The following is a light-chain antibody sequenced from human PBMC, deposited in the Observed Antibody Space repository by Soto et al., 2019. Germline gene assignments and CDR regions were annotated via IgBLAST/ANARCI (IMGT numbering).Light chain of an antibody. CDR3: QQSYSTPPT. Sequence: DIQMTQSPSSLSASVGDRVTITFRASQSISSYLNWYQQKPGKAPTLLIYAASSLQSGVPSRFSGSGSGTDFTLTISSLQPEDFATYYCQQSYSTPPTFGQGTKVDI. CDR2: AAS. J-gene: IGKJ1*01. CDR1: QSISSY. V-gene: IGKV1-39*01.